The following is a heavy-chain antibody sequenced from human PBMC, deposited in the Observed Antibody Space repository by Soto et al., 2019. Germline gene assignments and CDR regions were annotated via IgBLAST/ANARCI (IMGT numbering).Heavy chain of an antibody. CDR3: ARVFPNCSGGSCYYYYYYGMDV. CDR1: GGTFSSYA. Sequence: ASVKVSCKASGGTFSSYAISWVRQAPGQGLEWMGGIIPIFGTANYAQKFQGRVTITADESTSTAYMELSSLRSEDTAVYYCARVFPNCSGGSCYYYYYYGMDVWGQGTTVTVSS. CDR2: IIPIFGTA. J-gene: IGHJ6*02. D-gene: IGHD2-15*01. V-gene: IGHV1-69*01.